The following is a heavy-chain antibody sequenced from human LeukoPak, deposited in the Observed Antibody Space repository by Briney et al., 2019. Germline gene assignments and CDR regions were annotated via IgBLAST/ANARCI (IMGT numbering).Heavy chain of an antibody. V-gene: IGHV1-2*02. J-gene: IGHJ5*02. CDR1: GYTFTGYY. CDR2: INPNSGGT. CDR3: ARAGRRVPAAILAVWFDP. Sequence: ASVKVSCKASGYTFTGYYMHWVRQAPGQGLEWMGWINPNSGGTNYAQKFQGRVTMTRDTSISTAYMELSRLRSDDTAVYYCARAGRRVPAAILAVWFDPWGQGTLVTVSS. D-gene: IGHD2-2*01.